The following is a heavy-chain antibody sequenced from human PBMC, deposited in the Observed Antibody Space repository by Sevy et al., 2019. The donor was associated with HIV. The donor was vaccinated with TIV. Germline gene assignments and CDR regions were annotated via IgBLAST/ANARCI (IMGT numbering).Heavy chain of an antibody. Sequence: ASVKVSCKASGYTFNRHGLHWVRQAPAQGLEWMGWTATDTGDTRYSQKFQGRLTITTDTSAGTLYMELSSLTSEDTAVYYCARDHAGSVEFYFDHWGQGTLVTVSS. CDR2: TATDTGDT. J-gene: IGHJ4*02. V-gene: IGHV1-3*04. CDR1: GYTFNRHG. CDR3: ARDHAGSVEFYFDH.